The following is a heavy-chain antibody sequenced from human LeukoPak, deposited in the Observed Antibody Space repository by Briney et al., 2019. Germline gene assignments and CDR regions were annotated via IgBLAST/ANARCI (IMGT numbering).Heavy chain of an antibody. V-gene: IGHV3-53*01. CDR2: IYSGGST. D-gene: IGHD1-26*01. CDR1: GFTVSSNY. J-gene: IGHJ4*02. CDR3: ARIIVGATGIDY. Sequence: GGSLRLSCAASGFTVSSNYMSWVRQAPGKGLEWVSVIYSGGSTYYADSVKGRFTISRDNDKNTLYLQMNSLRAEDTAVYYCARIIVGATGIDYWGQGTLVSVSS.